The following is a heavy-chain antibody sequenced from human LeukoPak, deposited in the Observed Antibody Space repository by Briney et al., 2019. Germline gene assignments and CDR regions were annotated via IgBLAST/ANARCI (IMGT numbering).Heavy chain of an antibody. D-gene: IGHD3-10*01. V-gene: IGHV3-21*01. CDR1: GFTFRSYS. CDR3: AVAYYYGSGDAFDI. Sequence: GGSLRLSCAASGFTFRSYSMNWVRQAPGKGLELVSSINSDSNYIYYADSVQGRFTISRDNAKNSLYRQMNSLRAEDTAVYYCAVAYYYGSGDAFDIWGQGTKVTVSS. CDR2: INSDSNYI. J-gene: IGHJ3*02.